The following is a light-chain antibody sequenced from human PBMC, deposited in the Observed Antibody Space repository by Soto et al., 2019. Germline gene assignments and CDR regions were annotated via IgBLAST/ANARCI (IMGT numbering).Light chain of an antibody. Sequence: EIVLAQSPGSLSLSPGGRATLACRSSQSISSTYLTWYHQRPGQAPRLLIYDASRRATGIPDRFSGSGSGTDFSLTISRLEPEDFATYYCLQHNSYPPTFGQGTKVDIK. CDR3: LQHNSYPPT. CDR2: DAS. J-gene: IGKJ1*01. CDR1: QSISSTY. V-gene: IGKV3-20*01.